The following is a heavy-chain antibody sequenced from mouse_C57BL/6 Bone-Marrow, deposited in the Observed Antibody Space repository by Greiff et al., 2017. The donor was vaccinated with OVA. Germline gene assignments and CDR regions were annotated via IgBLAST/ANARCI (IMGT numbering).Heavy chain of an antibody. Sequence: VQLQQSGAELVKPGASVKMSCKASGYTFTSYWITWVKQRPGQGLEWIGDIYPGSGSTNYNEKFKSKATLTVDTSSSTAYMQLSSLTSEDSAVYYCARLDYYGSSYGYFDVWGTGTTGTVSS. CDR3: ARLDYYGSSYGYFDV. CDR2: IYPGSGST. V-gene: IGHV1-55*01. CDR1: GYTFTSYW. D-gene: IGHD1-1*01. J-gene: IGHJ1*03.